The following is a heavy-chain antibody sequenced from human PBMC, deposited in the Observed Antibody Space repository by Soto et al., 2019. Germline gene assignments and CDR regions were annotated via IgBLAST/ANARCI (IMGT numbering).Heavy chain of an antibody. Sequence: RRLSCAASGFTFSSYAMSWVRQAPGKGLEWVSAISGSGGSTYYADSVKGRFTISRDNSKNTLYLQMNSLRAEDTAVYYCAKAQGYYDSSGYYDYWGQGTLVTVSS. CDR3: AKAQGYYDSSGYYDY. CDR1: GFTFSSYA. J-gene: IGHJ4*02. CDR2: ISGSGGST. V-gene: IGHV3-23*01. D-gene: IGHD3-22*01.